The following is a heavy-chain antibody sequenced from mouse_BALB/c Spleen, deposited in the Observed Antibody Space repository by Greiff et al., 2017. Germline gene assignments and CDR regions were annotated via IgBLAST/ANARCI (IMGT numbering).Heavy chain of an antibody. CDR3: ARSPSNWAAWFAY. Sequence: VKLVESGPGLVAPSQSLSITCTVSGFSLTGYGVNWVRQPPGKGLEWLGMIWGDGSTDYNSALKSRLSISKDNSKSQVFLKMNSLQTDDTARYYCARSPSNWAAWFAYWGQGTLVTVSA. D-gene: IGHD4-1*01. CDR2: IWGDGST. CDR1: GFSLTGYG. V-gene: IGHV2-6-7*01. J-gene: IGHJ3*01.